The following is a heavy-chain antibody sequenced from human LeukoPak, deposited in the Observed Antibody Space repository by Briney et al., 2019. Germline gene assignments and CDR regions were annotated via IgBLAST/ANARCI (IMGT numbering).Heavy chain of an antibody. Sequence: ASVKVSCKVSGHTLTDLSAHWVRQAPGGGLEWMGGLDPENGETIYAQKFQGRVTMTEDTSTDTAYMELSSLRSEDTAVYYCATGGIYSLLDYWGQGTLVTVSS. D-gene: IGHD1-26*01. CDR1: GHTLTDLS. J-gene: IGHJ4*02. CDR3: ATGGIYSLLDY. V-gene: IGHV1-24*01. CDR2: LDPENGET.